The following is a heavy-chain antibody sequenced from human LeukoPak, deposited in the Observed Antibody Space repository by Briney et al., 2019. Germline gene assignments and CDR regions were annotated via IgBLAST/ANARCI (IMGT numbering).Heavy chain of an antibody. CDR2: ISYDGSNK. CDR3: AKGSSDYGDLLAPDYYFDY. D-gene: IGHD4-17*01. J-gene: IGHJ4*02. V-gene: IGHV3-30*18. Sequence: GGSLRLSCAASGFTFSSYGMHWVRQAPGKGLEWVAVISYDGSNKYYADSVKGRFTISRDNSKNTLYLQMNSLRAEDTAVYYCAKGSSDYGDLLAPDYYFDYWGQGTLVTVSS. CDR1: GFTFSSYG.